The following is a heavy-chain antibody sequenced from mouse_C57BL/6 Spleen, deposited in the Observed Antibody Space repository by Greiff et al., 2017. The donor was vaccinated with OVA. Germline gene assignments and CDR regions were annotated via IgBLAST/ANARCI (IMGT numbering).Heavy chain of an antibody. D-gene: IGHD2-1*01. CDR1: GFTFSSYG. J-gene: IGHJ3*01. V-gene: IGHV5-6*01. Sequence: EVQRVESGGDLVKPGGSLTLSCAASGFTFSSYGLSCVRQTPHKKLVWVATISSGGSYTYYPDSVKGRFTISRDNAKNTLYLQMSSLKSEDTAMYYCARQDYGNLFAYWGQGTLVTVSA. CDR3: ARQDYGNLFAY. CDR2: ISSGGSYT.